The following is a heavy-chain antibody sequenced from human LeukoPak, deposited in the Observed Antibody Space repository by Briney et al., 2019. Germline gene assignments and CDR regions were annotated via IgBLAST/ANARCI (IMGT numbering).Heavy chain of an antibody. V-gene: IGHV3-11*01. CDR1: GFTFSDYH. D-gene: IGHD6-19*01. J-gene: IGHJ4*02. CDR3: AAGRDITGAGPGGYFDY. Sequence: KSGGSLRLSCAASGFTFSDYHMTWIRQAPGKGLEWVSYISPGGHTVYFADSAKGRSTLSRDNAKNSLSLQRNSLTAEDTAVYYCAAGRDITGAGPGGYFDYWGQGTLVTVSS. CDR2: ISPGGHTV.